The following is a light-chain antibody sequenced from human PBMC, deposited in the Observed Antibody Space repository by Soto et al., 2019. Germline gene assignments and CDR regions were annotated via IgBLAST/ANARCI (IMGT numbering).Light chain of an antibody. CDR3: QQYNNWPLT. J-gene: IGKJ5*01. CDR2: GAS. CDR1: QSVTSN. Sequence: ERVMTQSPVTLSVSPGERVTLSCRASQSVTSNLAWYQQKPGQAPRLLISGASTRATGVSDRFSGSGSGTEFTLTISSLQSEDFAVYYCQQYNNWPLTFGQGTRLEIK. V-gene: IGKV3-15*01.